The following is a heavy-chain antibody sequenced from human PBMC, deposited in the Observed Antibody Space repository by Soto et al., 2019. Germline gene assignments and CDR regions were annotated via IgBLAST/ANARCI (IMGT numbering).Heavy chain of an antibody. J-gene: IGHJ4*02. D-gene: IGHD3-3*01. CDR3: ASTMGPIIPYYFDY. V-gene: IGHV5-51*01. CDR2: IYPGDSDT. CDR1: GYSFTSYW. Sequence: PGESLKISGKVSGYSFTSYWIGCVRQMPGKGLEWMGIIYPGDSDTRYSPSFQGQVTISADKSISTAYLQWSSLKASDTAMYYCASTMGPIIPYYFDYWGQGTLVTVSS.